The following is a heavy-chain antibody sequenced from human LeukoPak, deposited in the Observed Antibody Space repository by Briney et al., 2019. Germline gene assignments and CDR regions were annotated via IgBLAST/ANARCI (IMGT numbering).Heavy chain of an antibody. CDR3: AKDGGRWAVAEDY. D-gene: IGHD6-19*01. Sequence: GGSLRLSCAASGFTFSRNAMHWVRRAPGKGLEWVAVISYDGSNKYYADSVKGRFTISRDNSKNTLYLQMNSLRAEDTAVYYCAKDGGRWAVAEDYWGQGALVTVSS. V-gene: IGHV3-30-3*01. CDR1: GFTFSRNA. CDR2: ISYDGSNK. J-gene: IGHJ4*02.